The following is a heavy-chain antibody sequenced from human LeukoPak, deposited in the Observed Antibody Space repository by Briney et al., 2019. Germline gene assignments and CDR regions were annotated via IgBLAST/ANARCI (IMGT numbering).Heavy chain of an antibody. J-gene: IGHJ4*02. Sequence: ASVRVSCKANVYAFYKYGVNWVRQAPGQSLEWIGWISGDVGTRNNAQKFQARVTLTTDTSTSTAYMELRSLRSEDTAVYYCARGGRGWPKDYFDYWGQGTLVTVSS. V-gene: IGHV1-18*01. CDR2: ISGDVGTR. CDR3: ARGGRGWPKDYFDY. CDR1: VYAFYKYG. D-gene: IGHD2-15*01.